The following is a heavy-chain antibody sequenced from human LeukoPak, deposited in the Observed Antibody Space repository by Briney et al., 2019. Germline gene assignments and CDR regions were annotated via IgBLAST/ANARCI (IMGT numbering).Heavy chain of an antibody. V-gene: IGHV3-21*04. CDR3: ARAASGSYVY. Sequence: GGSLRLSCTVSGFTVSSNSMSWVRQAPGKGLEWVSSISSSSSYIYYADSVKGRFTISRDNAKNSLYLQTNSLRAEDTAVYYCARAASGSYVYWGQGTLVTVSS. J-gene: IGHJ4*02. CDR1: GFTVSSNS. D-gene: IGHD1-26*01. CDR2: ISSSSSYI.